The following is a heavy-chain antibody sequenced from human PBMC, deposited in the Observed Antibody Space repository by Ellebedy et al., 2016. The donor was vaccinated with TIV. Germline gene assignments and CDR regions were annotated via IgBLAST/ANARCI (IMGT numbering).Heavy chain of an antibody. D-gene: IGHD5-18*01. V-gene: IGHV3-23*01. Sequence: PGGSLRLSCAASGFTFSRYAMTWVRQAPGKGLEWVSGIVGSGGGIFYADSVKGRFTISRDNSKGVVDLQMNSLRVEDTAVYFCAKDRTPGDGYWVFDDWGQGTLVTVSS. CDR3: AKDRTPGDGYWVFDD. CDR1: GFTFSRYA. CDR2: IVGSGGGI. J-gene: IGHJ4*02.